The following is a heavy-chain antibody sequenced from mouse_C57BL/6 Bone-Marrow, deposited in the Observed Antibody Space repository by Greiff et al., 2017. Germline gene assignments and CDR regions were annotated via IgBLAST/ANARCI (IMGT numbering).Heavy chain of an antibody. CDR1: GYTFTSYW. J-gene: IGHJ2*01. Sequence: QVQLQQSGAELAKPGASVKLSCKASGYTFTSYWMHWVKQRPGQGLEWIGYINPSSGYTKYNQKFKDKATLTAEKSSSTAYMQLSSLTYEDSAVYYCANNFFFDYWGQGTTLTVSS. V-gene: IGHV1-7*01. CDR2: INPSSGYT. CDR3: ANNFFFDY. D-gene: IGHD1-3*01.